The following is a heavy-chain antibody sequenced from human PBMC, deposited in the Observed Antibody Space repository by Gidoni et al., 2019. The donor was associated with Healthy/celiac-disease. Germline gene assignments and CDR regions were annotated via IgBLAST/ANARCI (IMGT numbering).Heavy chain of an antibody. V-gene: IGHV3-9*01. CDR3: AKDIHFRAARPRWFDP. CDR1: GFTFDDYA. Sequence: EVQLVESGGGLVQPGRSLRLSCAASGFTFDDYAMHWVRQAPGKGLEWVSGISWNRGSIGYADSVKGRFTISRDNAKNSLYLQMNSLRAEDTALYYCAKDIHFRAARPRWFDPWGQGTLVTVSS. D-gene: IGHD6-6*01. J-gene: IGHJ5*02. CDR2: ISWNRGSI.